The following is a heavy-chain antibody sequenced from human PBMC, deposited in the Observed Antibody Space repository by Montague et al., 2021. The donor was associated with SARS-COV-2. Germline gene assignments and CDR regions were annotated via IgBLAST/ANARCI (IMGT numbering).Heavy chain of an antibody. CDR1: GGSFSGFY. V-gene: IGHV4-59*04. D-gene: IGHD2-15*01. Sequence: SETLSLTCAASGGSFSGFYWGWIRQPPGKGLEWIGNIYYTGTTYYNPSLKSRVTMSVDTSKNQFSLKLTSVTAADTAVYYCANADRCSSGSCYSPFDSWGQGSLVTVSS. CDR3: ANADRCSSGSCYSPFDS. CDR2: IYYTGTT. J-gene: IGHJ4*02.